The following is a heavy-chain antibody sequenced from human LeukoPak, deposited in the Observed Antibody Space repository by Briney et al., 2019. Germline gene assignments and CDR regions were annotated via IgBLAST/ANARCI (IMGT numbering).Heavy chain of an antibody. D-gene: IGHD6-13*01. CDR1: GGSISRYY. V-gene: IGHV4-59*08. J-gene: IGHJ4*02. Sequence: SETLPLTCTVSGGSISRYYWSWIRQPPGKGLEWIGYFHYSGNTNYNPSLSSRITMSVDTSKNQFSLKLNSVTAADTAVYYCARRAAALDYWGQGTLVTVSS. CDR2: FHYSGNT. CDR3: ARRAAALDY.